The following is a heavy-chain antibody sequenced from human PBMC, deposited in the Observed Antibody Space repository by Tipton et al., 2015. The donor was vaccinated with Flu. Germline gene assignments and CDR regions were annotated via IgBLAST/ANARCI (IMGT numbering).Heavy chain of an antibody. V-gene: IGHV4-39*07. D-gene: IGHD7-27*01. CDR3: ARDGHIHWGPLDY. J-gene: IGHJ4*02. CDR2: IYYSGST. Sequence: TLSLTCTVSGGPISSSSYYWGWIRQPPGKGLEWIGSIYYSGSTYYNPSLKSRVTISVDTSKNQFSLKLSSVTAADTAVYYCARDGHIHWGPLDYWGQGTLVTVSS. CDR1: GGPISSSSYY.